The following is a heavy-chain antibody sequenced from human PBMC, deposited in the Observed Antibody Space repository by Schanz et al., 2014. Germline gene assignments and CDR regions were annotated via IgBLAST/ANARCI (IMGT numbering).Heavy chain of an antibody. V-gene: IGHV3-30*03. CDR3: ARDMTIAPA. J-gene: IGHJ5*02. CDR1: RFTFSSYD. D-gene: IGHD6-13*01. Sequence: QVQLVESGGGVVQPGRSLRLSCVASRFTFSSYDIHWIRQAPGKGLEWVALISHDGSYTSSSDSVKGRFTISRDNSKNTLYLQMDTLRVEDTAMFYCARDMTIAPAWGQGTLVTVSS. CDR2: ISHDGSYT.